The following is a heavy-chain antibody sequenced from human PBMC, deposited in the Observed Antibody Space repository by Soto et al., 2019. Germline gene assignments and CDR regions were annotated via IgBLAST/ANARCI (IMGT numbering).Heavy chain of an antibody. CDR2: ISYDGSNK. J-gene: IGHJ3*02. Sequence: GGSLRLSCAASGFTFSSYAMHWVRQAPGKGLEWVAVISYDGSNKYYADSVKGRFTISRDNSKNTLYLQMNSLRAEDTAVYYCASRYCSGGSCYKGNAFDIWGQGTMVTVSS. CDR3: ASRYCSGGSCYKGNAFDI. V-gene: IGHV3-30-3*01. CDR1: GFTFSSYA. D-gene: IGHD2-15*01.